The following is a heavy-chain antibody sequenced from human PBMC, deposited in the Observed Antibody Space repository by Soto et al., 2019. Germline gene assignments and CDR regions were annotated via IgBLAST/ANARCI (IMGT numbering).Heavy chain of an antibody. J-gene: IGHJ4*02. Sequence: VQLVESGGGLVQPGGSLRLSCAASGFTFSRYLMHWVRQAPGKGLVWVSLISSDGSTTNYADSVKGRFTISRDNARNTLYLQMNSLRAEDTAVYYCASRDLWIGLDYWGQGTLVTVSS. D-gene: IGHD3-3*01. CDR2: ISSDGSTT. CDR1: GFTFSRYL. CDR3: ASRDLWIGLDY. V-gene: IGHV3-74*01.